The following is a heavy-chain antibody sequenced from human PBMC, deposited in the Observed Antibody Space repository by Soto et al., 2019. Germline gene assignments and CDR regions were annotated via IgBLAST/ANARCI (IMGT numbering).Heavy chain of an antibody. D-gene: IGHD3-16*01. V-gene: IGHV3-48*02. CDR2: ISRSSTGI. CDR3: AVAVTWGMNV. CDR1: GFTFSLYS. J-gene: IGHJ6*02. Sequence: EVQLVESGGGLVQPGGSLRLSCAASGFTFSLYSMSWVRQAPGKGLEWVSYISRSSTGIHYADSVKGRLTISRDDATNSRHLQRNSRRDGDTGVYYCAVAVTWGMNVWGQGTTVSISS.